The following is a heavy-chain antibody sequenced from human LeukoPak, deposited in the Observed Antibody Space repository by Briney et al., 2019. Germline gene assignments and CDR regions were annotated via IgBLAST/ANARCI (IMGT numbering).Heavy chain of an antibody. J-gene: IGHJ5*02. D-gene: IGHD3-10*01. V-gene: IGHV3-21*01. CDR2: ISSSSSYI. Sequence: PGGSLRLSCAASGFTFSSYSMNWVRQAPGKGLEWVSSISSSSSYIYYADSVKGRFTISRDNAKNSLYLQMNSLRAEDTAVYYCAREGRQRLLWFGELGGLDNWFDPWGQGTLVTVSS. CDR3: AREGRQRLLWFGELGGLDNWFDP. CDR1: GFTFSSYS.